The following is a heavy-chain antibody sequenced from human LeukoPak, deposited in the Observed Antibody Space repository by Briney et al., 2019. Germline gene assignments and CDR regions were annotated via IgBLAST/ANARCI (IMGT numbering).Heavy chain of an antibody. CDR3: ARDRVAARPGWFDP. Sequence: ASVKVSCKASGYSFTTYGISWVRQAPGQGLEWMGCIHPYNGNTNYAQMLQGRVTMTTDTSTSTAYIELRSLRSDDTAVYYCARDRVAARPGWFDPWGQGTLVTVPS. CDR2: IHPYNGNT. V-gene: IGHV1-18*01. D-gene: IGHD6-6*01. J-gene: IGHJ5*02. CDR1: GYSFTTYG.